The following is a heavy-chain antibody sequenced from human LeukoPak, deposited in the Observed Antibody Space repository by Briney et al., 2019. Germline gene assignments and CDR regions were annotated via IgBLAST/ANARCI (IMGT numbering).Heavy chain of an antibody. CDR1: GGSITGFY. D-gene: IGHD6-19*01. CDR2: IYSSGST. V-gene: IGHV4-4*07. J-gene: IGHJ4*02. CDR3: ARVLGWAGFDY. Sequence: SETLSLTCTVSGGSITGFYWSWFRQPAGKGLEWIGRIYSSGSTNYNPSLKSRLTMSVDTSKNQFSLRLSSVTAADTAVYYCARVLGWAGFDYWGQGTLVTVSS.